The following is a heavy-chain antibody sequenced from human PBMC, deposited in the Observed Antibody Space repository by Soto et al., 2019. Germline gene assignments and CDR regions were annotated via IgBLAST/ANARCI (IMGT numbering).Heavy chain of an antibody. CDR2: ISSSSSTI. J-gene: IGHJ4*02. V-gene: IGHV3-48*02. D-gene: IGHD6-13*01. CDR1: GFTFSSYS. CDR3: ARTYSSSWNYYFDY. Sequence: EVQLVESGGGLVQPGGSLRLSCAASGFTFSSYSMNWVRQAPGKGLEWVSYISSSSSTIYYADSVKGRFTISRDNAKNSLYLQMNSLRDEDTVVYYCARTYSSSWNYYFDYWGQGTLVTVSS.